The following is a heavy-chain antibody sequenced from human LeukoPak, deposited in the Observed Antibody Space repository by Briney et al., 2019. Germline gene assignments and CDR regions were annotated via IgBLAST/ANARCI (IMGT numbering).Heavy chain of an antibody. CDR3: ARGITAASGVFDY. Sequence: GGSLRLSCAASGFTFSSYAMNWVRQAPGKGLEWVSYISSSGSNIYYADSVKGRFTISRDSAKNSLYLQVNSLRAEDTAVYYCARGITAASGVFDYWGQGTLVTVSS. CDR2: ISSSGSNI. J-gene: IGHJ4*02. V-gene: IGHV3-48*01. CDR1: GFTFSSYA. D-gene: IGHD6-13*01.